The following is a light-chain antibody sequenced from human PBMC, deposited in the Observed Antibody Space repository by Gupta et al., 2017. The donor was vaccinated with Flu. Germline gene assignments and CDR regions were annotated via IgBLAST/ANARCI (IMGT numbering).Light chain of an antibody. CDR1: QSIGSW. V-gene: IGKV1-5*03. J-gene: IGKJ1*01. CDR2: KAS. Sequence: DVQMTQSPSTLSASVGDRVIITCRASQSIGSWLAWYQQRPGKAPKLLIYKASRLESGVPSRFSGSGSGTEFTLTISSLQPDDFGTYYCQQCDSYPGTFGQGTKVEIK. CDR3: QQCDSYPGT.